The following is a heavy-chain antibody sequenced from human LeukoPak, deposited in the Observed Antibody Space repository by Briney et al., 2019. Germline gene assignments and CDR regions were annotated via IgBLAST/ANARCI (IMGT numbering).Heavy chain of an antibody. D-gene: IGHD2-15*01. CDR3: ARDQYCSGGTCYSDFDY. J-gene: IGHJ4*02. Sequence: ASVKVSCKASGYTFTGYYIHWVRQAPGQGLEWMGWINPNSGGTNYAQKFQGRVTMTRDTSISTAYMELSRLTSDDTAVYYCARDQYCSGGTCYSDFDYWGQGTLVTVSS. V-gene: IGHV1-2*02. CDR2: INPNSGGT. CDR1: GYTFTGYY.